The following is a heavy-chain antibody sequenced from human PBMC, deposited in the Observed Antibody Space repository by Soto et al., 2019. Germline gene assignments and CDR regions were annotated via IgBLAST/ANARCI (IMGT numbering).Heavy chain of an antibody. CDR3: TRLLAYCGGDCHSFAFDI. J-gene: IGHJ3*02. V-gene: IGHV3-72*01. CDR2: IRDKARGYTT. Sequence: EVQLVESGGGLVQPGGSLRLSCAASGFTFSDHFMEWVRQAPGKGPEWVGRIRDKARGYTTDYAASVKGRFTISRDDSKNSLYLQMNSLKPEDTALYYCTRLLAYCGGDCHSFAFDIWGQGTMVTVSS. CDR1: GFTFSDHF. D-gene: IGHD2-21*02.